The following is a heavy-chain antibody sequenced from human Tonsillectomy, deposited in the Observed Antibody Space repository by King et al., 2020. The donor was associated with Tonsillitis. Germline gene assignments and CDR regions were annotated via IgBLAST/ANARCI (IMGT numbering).Heavy chain of an antibody. D-gene: IGHD1-26*01. CDR1: GDSISSSSYY. Sequence: QLQESGPGLVKPSETLSLTCTVSGDSISSSSYYWGWIRQPPGKGPEWIGSIYYSGSTYYNSSLKSRVTISVDTSKNQFSLKLSSVTAADTAVYYCARDRGWRSPYCFYYWGQGTLVTVSS. J-gene: IGHJ4*02. CDR3: ARDRGWRSPYCFYY. CDR2: IYYSGST. V-gene: IGHV4-39*07.